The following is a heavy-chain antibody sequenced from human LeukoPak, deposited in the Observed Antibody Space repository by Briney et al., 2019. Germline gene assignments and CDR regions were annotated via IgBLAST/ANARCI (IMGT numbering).Heavy chain of an antibody. V-gene: IGHV3-30*02. D-gene: IGHD6-13*01. CDR1: GFTFSSYG. Sequence: QPGGSLRLSCAASGFTFSSYGMHWVRQAPGKGLEWVAFIRYDGSNKYYADSVKGRFTISRDNSKNTLYLQMNSLRAEDTAVYYCARTLSAGVVTPFDYWGQGTLVTVSS. J-gene: IGHJ4*02. CDR2: IRYDGSNK. CDR3: ARTLSAGVVTPFDY.